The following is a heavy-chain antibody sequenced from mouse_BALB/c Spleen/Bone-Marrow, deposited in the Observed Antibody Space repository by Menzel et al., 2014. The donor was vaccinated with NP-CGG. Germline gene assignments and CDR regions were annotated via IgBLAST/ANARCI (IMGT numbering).Heavy chain of an antibody. V-gene: IGHV5-2*01. Sequence: EVKVVESGGGLVQPGESLKLSCESNEYEFPSHDMSWVRKTPEKRLELVAAINSDGGSTYYPDTMGRRFIISRDNSKKTLYLQMSSLRSEDTAFYYCARHGDYYGSSLFAYWGQGTLVTVSA. D-gene: IGHD1-1*01. CDR2: INSDGGST. J-gene: IGHJ3*01. CDR1: EYEFPSHD. CDR3: ARHGDYYGSSLFAY.